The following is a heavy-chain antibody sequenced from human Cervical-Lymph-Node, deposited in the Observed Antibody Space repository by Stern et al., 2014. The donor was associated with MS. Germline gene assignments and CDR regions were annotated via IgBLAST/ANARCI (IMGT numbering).Heavy chain of an antibody. D-gene: IGHD3-16*01. CDR2: IIPVLGTT. CDR3: ARDRSLGVTPFFDS. Sequence: MQLVESGAEVKKPGSSVKVSCKASGGTFSNYGIAWVRKAPGQGLEWMGGIIPVLGTTDYAHRFQGRVTISAADTMNIIYIEVNRLTSEDTAVSYCARDRSLGVTPFFDSWGLGTLVTVSS. CDR1: GGTFSNYG. J-gene: IGHJ4*02. V-gene: IGHV1-69*01.